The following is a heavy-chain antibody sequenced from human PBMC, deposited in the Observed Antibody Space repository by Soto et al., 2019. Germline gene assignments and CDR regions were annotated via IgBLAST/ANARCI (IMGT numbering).Heavy chain of an antibody. CDR2: ISSSGSTI. CDR1: GFTFSDYY. CDR3: ARGVGYCSSTSCRRTNYYYYYMDV. J-gene: IGHJ6*03. V-gene: IGHV3-11*01. Sequence: VQLVESGGGLVKPGGSLRLSCAASGFTFSDYYMSWIRQAPGKGLEWVSYISSSGSTIYYADSVKGRFTISRDNAKNSLYLQMNSLRAEDTAVYYCARGVGYCSSTSCRRTNYYYYYMDVWGKGTTVTVSS. D-gene: IGHD2-2*01.